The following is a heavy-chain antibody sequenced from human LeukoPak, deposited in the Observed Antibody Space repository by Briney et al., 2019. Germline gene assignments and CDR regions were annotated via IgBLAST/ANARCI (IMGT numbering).Heavy chain of an antibody. V-gene: IGHV1-18*01. CDR2: ISAYNGNT. J-gene: IGHJ4*02. D-gene: IGHD3-22*01. CDR1: GYTFTSYG. CDR3: ARVEVTMIVVVIIPGDY. Sequence: ASVKVSCKASGYTFTSYGISWVRQAPGQGLEWMGGISAYNGNTNYAQKLQGRVTMTTDTSTSTAYMELRSLRSDDTAVYYCARVEVTMIVVVIIPGDYWGQGTPVTVSS.